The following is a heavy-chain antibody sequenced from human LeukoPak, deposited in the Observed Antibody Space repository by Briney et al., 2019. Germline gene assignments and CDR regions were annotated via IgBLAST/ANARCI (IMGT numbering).Heavy chain of an antibody. D-gene: IGHD1-26*01. CDR1: GYTFTSHD. CDR2: MSPNSGDT. CDR3: ARDREVGAPNQFDY. J-gene: IGHJ4*02. V-gene: IGHV1-8*01. Sequence: ASVKVSCKASGYTFTSHDINWVRQATGQGLEWMGWMSPNSGDTGYAQKFQGRVTMTRDTSTSAVYMELSSLRSEDTAVYYCARDREVGAPNQFDYWGQGTLVTVSS.